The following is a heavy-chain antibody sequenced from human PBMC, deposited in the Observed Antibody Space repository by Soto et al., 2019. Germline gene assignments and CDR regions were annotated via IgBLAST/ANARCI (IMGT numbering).Heavy chain of an antibody. CDR3: ARSSPSSSWYYYYMDV. CDR1: VGSFSGYY. D-gene: IGHD6-13*01. J-gene: IGHJ6*03. V-gene: IGHV4-34*01. CDR2: INHSGST. Sequence: SETLSLTCAVYVGSFSGYYWSWIRQPPGKGLEWIGEINHSGSTNYNPSLKSRVTISVDTSKNQFSLKLSSVTAADTAVYYCARSSPSSSWYYYYMDVWGKGTTVTVSS.